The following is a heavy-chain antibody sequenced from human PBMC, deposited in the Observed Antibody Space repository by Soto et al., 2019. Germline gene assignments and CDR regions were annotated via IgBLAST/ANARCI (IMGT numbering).Heavy chain of an antibody. Sequence: SVKVSCKASGGTFSSYAISWVRQAPGQGLEWMGGIIPIFGTANYAQKFQGRVTITADESTSTAYMELSSLRSEDTAVYYCALGARRPDAFDIWGQGTMVTVSS. CDR1: GGTFSSYA. CDR2: IIPIFGTA. CDR3: ALGARRPDAFDI. V-gene: IGHV1-69*13. D-gene: IGHD1-26*01. J-gene: IGHJ3*02.